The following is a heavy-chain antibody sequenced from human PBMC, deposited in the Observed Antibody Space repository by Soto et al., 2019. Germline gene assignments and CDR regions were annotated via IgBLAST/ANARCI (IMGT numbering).Heavy chain of an antibody. Sequence: SETLSLTCTVSGGSISSGGYYWSWIRQHPGRGLEWIGYIYYSGSTYYNPSLKSRVTISVDTSKNQFSLKLSSVTAADTAVYYCARDPGFSCSSTSCYTAGYYGMDVWGQGTTVTVSS. CDR3: ARDPGFSCSSTSCYTAGYYGMDV. CDR2: IYYSGST. D-gene: IGHD2-2*02. CDR1: GGSISSGGYY. J-gene: IGHJ6*02. V-gene: IGHV4-31*03.